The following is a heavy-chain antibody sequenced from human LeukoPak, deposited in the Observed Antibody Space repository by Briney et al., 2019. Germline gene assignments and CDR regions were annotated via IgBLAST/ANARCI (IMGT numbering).Heavy chain of an antibody. J-gene: IGHJ4*02. CDR1: GYTFTSYY. D-gene: IGHD3-22*01. V-gene: IGHV1-46*01. CDR2: INPSGGST. CDR3: ARAYYDSSGYPHDGYYFDY. Sequence: ASVKVYCKASGYTFTSYYMHWVRQAPGQGLEWMGIINPSGGSTSYAQKFQGRVTMTRDTSTSTVYMELSSLRPEDTAVYYCARAYYDSSGYPHDGYYFDYWGQGTLVTVSS.